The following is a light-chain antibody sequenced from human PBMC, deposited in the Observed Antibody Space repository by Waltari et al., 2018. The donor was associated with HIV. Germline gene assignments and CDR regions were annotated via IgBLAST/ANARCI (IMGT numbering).Light chain of an antibody. CDR1: SLSSYY. CDR2: GKN. J-gene: IGLJ2*01. Sequence: SSELTQDPAVSVALGQTVRITCQGDSLSSYYASWYQQKPGQAPVLVIYGKNNRPSGIPVLFSGSSSGNTASLTITGGQAEDEADYYSSSREHNDNHVVFGGGTKVTVL. V-gene: IGLV3-19*01. CDR3: SSREHNDNHVV.